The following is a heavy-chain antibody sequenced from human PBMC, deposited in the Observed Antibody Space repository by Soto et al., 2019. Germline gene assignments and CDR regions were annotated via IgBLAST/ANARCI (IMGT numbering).Heavy chain of an antibody. CDR1: GFTFSPFC. V-gene: IGHV3-7*05. CDR2: IKDDGGDE. CDR3: AGGSGWISDS. J-gene: IGHJ4*02. D-gene: IGHD6-19*01. Sequence: EVQLVESGGGLVQPGGSLRLSCVDSGFTFSPFCMIWVRQAPGKGLEWVAIIKDDGGDELYLEAVRGRFRISRDNAKKSLFLAMDSLRVEDTAVYYCAGGSGWISDSWGQGTLVTVSS.